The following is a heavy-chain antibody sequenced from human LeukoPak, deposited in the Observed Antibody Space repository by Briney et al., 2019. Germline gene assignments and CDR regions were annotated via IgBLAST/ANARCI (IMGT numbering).Heavy chain of an antibody. CDR1: GFTFSDYY. J-gene: IGHJ4*02. CDR3: ARWAGAILTDY. CDR2: ISSSGSSI. Sequence: PGGSLRLSCAASGFTFSDYYMSWIRQAPGKGLEWVSYISSSGSSISYADSVKGRFTISRDNAKNSLYLQMSSLRAEDTAVYYCARWAGAILTDYWGQGTLVTVSS. V-gene: IGHV3-11*04. D-gene: IGHD1-26*01.